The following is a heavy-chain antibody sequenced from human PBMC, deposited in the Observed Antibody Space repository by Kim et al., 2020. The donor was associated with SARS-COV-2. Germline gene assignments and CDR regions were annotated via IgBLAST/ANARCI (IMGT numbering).Heavy chain of an antibody. CDR2: INAGNGNT. CDR3: ASGALDGYKTLDY. Sequence: ASVKVSCKASGYTFSSYAMHWVRQAPGQRLEWMGWINAGNGNTKYSQKFQGRVTITRDTSASTAYMELSSLRSEDTAVYYCASGALDGYKTLDYWGQGTLVTVSS. V-gene: IGHV1-3*01. CDR1: GYTFSSYA. D-gene: IGHD5-12*01. J-gene: IGHJ4*02.